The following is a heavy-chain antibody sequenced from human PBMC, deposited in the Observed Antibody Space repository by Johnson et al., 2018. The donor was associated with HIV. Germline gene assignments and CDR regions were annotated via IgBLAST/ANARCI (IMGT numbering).Heavy chain of an antibody. CDR3: AKSSGSSGAFDI. CDR1: GFTFSSYG. D-gene: IGHD2-15*01. Sequence: QVQLVESGGGLVQPGGSLRLSCAASGFTFSSYGMHWVRQAPGKGLEWVAFIRYDGSNKYYADSVTGRFTISRDNSKNTLYLQMNSLRAEDTAVYYCAKSSGSSGAFDIWGQGTMVTVSS. V-gene: IGHV3-30*02. J-gene: IGHJ3*02. CDR2: IRYDGSNK.